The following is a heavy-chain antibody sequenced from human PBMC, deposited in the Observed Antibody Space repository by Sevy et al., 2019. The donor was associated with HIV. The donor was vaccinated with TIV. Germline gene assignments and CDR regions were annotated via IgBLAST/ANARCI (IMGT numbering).Heavy chain of an antibody. D-gene: IGHD1-26*01. J-gene: IGHJ4*02. CDR3: TAGVGTSDCDY. CDR1: GFSFTNAW. V-gene: IGHV3-15*01. Sequence: GGSLRLSCAASGFSFTNAWMSWVRQAPGKGLEWVGRIKSKTDGGTRDFAAPVKGRFAISRDDSNSTFYLQMDSLKTEDTGVYYCTAGVGTSDCDYWGQGILVTVSS. CDR2: IKSKTDGGTR.